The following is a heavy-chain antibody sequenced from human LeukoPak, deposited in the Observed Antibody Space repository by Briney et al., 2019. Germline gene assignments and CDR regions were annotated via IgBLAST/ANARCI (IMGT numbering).Heavy chain of an antibody. J-gene: IGHJ2*01. Sequence: PGGSLRLSCAVSGFTFTDTYMTWIRQAPGKGLESLSYISPSGTDISYADSVKGRFTVSRDNAKNSLYLQMNSLRVEDTAVYYCVRYYTSQSWYFDLWGRGTLVTVSS. CDR2: ISPSGTDI. D-gene: IGHD3-10*01. CDR3: VRYYTSQSWYFDL. CDR1: GFTFTDTY. V-gene: IGHV3-11*04.